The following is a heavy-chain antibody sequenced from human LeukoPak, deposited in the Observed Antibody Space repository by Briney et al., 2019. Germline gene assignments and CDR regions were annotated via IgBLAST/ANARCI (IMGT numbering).Heavy chain of an antibody. CDR2: LNWNGGTT. CDR3: ATHSYYYGSGSYPHYLDY. CDR1: GFTFDDNG. V-gene: IGHV3-20*04. J-gene: IGHJ4*02. D-gene: IGHD3-10*01. Sequence: GGSLRLSCAASGFTFDDNGMSWVRQAPGKGLEWVSGLNWNGGTTGYADSVKGRFTISRDNAKNFLYLQLNSLRAEDTALYYCATHSYYYGSGSYPHYLDYWGQGTLVTVSS.